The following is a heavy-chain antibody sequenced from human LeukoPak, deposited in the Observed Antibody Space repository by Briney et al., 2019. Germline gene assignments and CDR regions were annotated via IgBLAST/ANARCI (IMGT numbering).Heavy chain of an antibody. CDR3: ARHNDYASLMDV. CDR1: GGSFSGYY. D-gene: IGHD2-2*01. J-gene: IGHJ6*02. Sequence: SETLSLTCAVYGGSFSGYYWSWIRQPPGKGLEWIGEINHSGSTNYNPSPKSRVTISVDTSKNQFSLKLSSVTAADTAVYYCARHNDYASLMDVWGQGTTVTVSS. V-gene: IGHV4-34*01. CDR2: INHSGST.